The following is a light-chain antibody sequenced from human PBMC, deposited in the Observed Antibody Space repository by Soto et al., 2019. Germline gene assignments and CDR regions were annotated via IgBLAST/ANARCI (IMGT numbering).Light chain of an antibody. CDR1: ETVATN. CDR3: QQYGSSGT. Sequence: EVVMTQSPATLSVSPGERAALSCRASETVATNLAWYQQKPGQAPRLLISGASTRAAGISDRFRGSGSGTEFTLTISSLRSEDSAIYYCQQYGSSGTFGQGTKVDIK. J-gene: IGKJ1*01. CDR2: GAS. V-gene: IGKV3-15*01.